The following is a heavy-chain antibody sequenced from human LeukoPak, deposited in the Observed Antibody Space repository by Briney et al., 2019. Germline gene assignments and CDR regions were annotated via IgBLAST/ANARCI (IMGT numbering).Heavy chain of an antibody. CDR2: IYYSGST. Sequence: SQTLSLTRTVSGGSISSGGYYWSWIRQHPGKGLEWIGYIYYSGSTYYNPSLKSRVTISVDTSKNQFSLKLSSVTAADTAVYYSARDRVTIFYYYYGMDVWGQGTTVTVSS. J-gene: IGHJ6*02. CDR3: ARDRVTIFYYYYGMDV. D-gene: IGHD3-9*01. CDR1: GGSISSGGYY. V-gene: IGHV4-31*03.